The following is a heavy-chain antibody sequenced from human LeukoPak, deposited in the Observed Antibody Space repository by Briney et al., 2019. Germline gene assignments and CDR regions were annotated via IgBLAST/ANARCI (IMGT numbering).Heavy chain of an antibody. CDR2: ISYDGSNK. V-gene: IGHV3-30*04. J-gene: IGHJ4*02. CDR1: GFTFSSYA. CDR3: ARDALDIVVVVAASHFDY. Sequence: PGRSLRLSCAASGFTFSSYAMHWVRQAPGKGLEWVAVISYDGSNKYYADSVKGRFTTSRDNSKNTLYLQMNSLRAEDTAVYYCARDALDIVVVVAASHFDYWGQGTLVTVSS. D-gene: IGHD2-15*01.